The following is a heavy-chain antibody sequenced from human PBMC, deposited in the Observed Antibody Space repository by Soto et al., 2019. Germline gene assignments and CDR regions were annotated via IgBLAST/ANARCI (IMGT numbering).Heavy chain of an antibody. CDR1: GGSISGSNW. D-gene: IGHD6-13*01. CDR3: AKGVTYSSSWYWGY. J-gene: IGHJ4*01. Sequence: QVQLQESGPGLVKPSGTLSLTCAVSGGSISGSNWWGWVRQTPGTGLEWIGEIYHSGNTNYNPSLKSRVTISVDKSKNQFSLRLSSVTAADTAVYYCAKGVTYSSSWYWGYWGHGTLVTVSS. V-gene: IGHV4-4*02. CDR2: IYHSGNT.